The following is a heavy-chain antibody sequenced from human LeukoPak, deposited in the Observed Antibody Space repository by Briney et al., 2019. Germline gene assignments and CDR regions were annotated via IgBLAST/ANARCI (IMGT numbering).Heavy chain of an antibody. D-gene: IGHD4-11*01. V-gene: IGHV3-23*01. CDR3: AKRDYSDYDLDY. Sequence: PGGSLGLSCVASGFTFSSYAMSWVRQAPGKGLEWVSAISGSGGSTYYADSVKGRFTISRDNSKNTLYLQMNSLRAEDTAVYYCAKRDYSDYDLDYWGQGTLVTVSS. CDR2: ISGSGGST. CDR1: GFTFSSYA. J-gene: IGHJ4*02.